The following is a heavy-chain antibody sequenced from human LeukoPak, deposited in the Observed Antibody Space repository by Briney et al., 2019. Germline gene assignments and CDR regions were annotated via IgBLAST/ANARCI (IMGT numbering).Heavy chain of an antibody. CDR1: GFTFSSYA. CDR3: ARDGQLAYYYYYYMDV. J-gene: IGHJ6*03. V-gene: IGHV3-30*04. Sequence: GGSLRLSCAASGFTFSSYAVHWVRQAPGKGLEWVAVISFDGTNKYYADSVKGRFTISRDNAKNSLYLQMNSLRAEDTAVYYCARDGQLAYYYYYYMDVWGKGTTVTITS. D-gene: IGHD6-13*01. CDR2: ISFDGTNK.